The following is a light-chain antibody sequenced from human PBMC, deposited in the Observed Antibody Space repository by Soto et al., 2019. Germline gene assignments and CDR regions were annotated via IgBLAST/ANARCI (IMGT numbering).Light chain of an antibody. V-gene: IGLV1-44*01. CDR1: RSNIGRNT. CDR2: RLN. CDR3: PSWEDSLNGWV. Sequence: QSVLTQPASASGSPGQRVTISCSGSRSNIGRNTVNWYQQLQAAAPKLLMYRLNLQPSGVPDRFSGYKSGTAASLAISAHQYEDEADYYCPSWEDSLNGWVFGGGTKLTVL. J-gene: IGLJ3*02.